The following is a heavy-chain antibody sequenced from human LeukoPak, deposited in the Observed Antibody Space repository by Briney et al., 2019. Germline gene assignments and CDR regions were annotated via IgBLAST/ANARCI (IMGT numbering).Heavy chain of an antibody. CDR2: ISSSGTTI. CDR1: GFTFSSYE. V-gene: IGHV3-48*03. Sequence: GGSLRLSCAASGFTFSSYEMHFVRQAPGKGPEWVSYISSSGTTIYYADSVKGRFTISRDNAKNSLYLQMNSLRVEDTAVYYCAKGGIVPAWGQGTLVTVSS. D-gene: IGHD2/OR15-2a*01. CDR3: AKGGIVPA. J-gene: IGHJ5*02.